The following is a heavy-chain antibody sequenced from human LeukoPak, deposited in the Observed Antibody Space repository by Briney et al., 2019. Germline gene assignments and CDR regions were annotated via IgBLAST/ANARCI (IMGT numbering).Heavy chain of an antibody. Sequence: ETLSLTCTVSGGSISSSSYYWGWVRQAPGKGLEWVSAISGSGGSTYYADSVKGRFTISRDNSKNTLYLQMNSLRAEDTAVYYCAKDERKLWFGELTYYFDYWGQGTLVTVSS. CDR2: ISGSGGST. CDR1: GGSISSSSYY. CDR3: AKDERKLWFGELTYYFDY. V-gene: IGHV3-23*01. J-gene: IGHJ4*02. D-gene: IGHD3-10*01.